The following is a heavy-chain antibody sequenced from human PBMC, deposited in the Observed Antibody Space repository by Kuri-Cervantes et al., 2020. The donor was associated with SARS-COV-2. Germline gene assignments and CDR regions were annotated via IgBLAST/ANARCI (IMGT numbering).Heavy chain of an antibody. CDR1: GFTFSSYA. V-gene: IGHV3-23*01. Sequence: GESLKIYCAASGFTFSSYAMSWVRQAPGKGLEWVSAISGSGGSTYYADSVKGRFTISRDNSKNTLYLQMNSLRAEDTAVYYCVRSFDHWGQGHLVTVSS. J-gene: IGHJ4*02. CDR3: VRSFDH. CDR2: ISGSGGST.